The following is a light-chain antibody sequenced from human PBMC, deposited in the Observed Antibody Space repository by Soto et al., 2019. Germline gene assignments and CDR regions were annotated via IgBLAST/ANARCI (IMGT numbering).Light chain of an antibody. J-gene: IGKJ1*01. V-gene: IGKV3-20*01. Sequence: EIVLTQSPATLSLSPGERATLSCRASQSVSSYLAWYQQKPGQAPRLLIYGASSSATGIPDRFSGSGSGTDFTLTTSRLEPEDFAVYYCQQYGSSPRTFGQGTKVDIK. CDR3: QQYGSSPRT. CDR2: GAS. CDR1: QSVSSY.